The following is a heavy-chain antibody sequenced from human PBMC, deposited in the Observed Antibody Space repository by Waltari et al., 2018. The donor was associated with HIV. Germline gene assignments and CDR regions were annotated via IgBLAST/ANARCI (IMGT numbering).Heavy chain of an antibody. CDR2: ISYDGSDK. D-gene: IGHD2-15*01. J-gene: IGHJ5*02. Sequence: QVHLVESGGGVVQPGRSLRLSCAASGFTFSSYAIHWVRQAPGKGLEWVALISYDGSDKYYADSVKGRFTISGDNSKNTLYLQMNSLRAEDTSVYYCARDTGYCSFGSCSYNWLDPWGQGTLVSVSS. V-gene: IGHV3-30*01. CDR1: GFTFSSYA. CDR3: ARDTGYCSFGSCSYNWLDP.